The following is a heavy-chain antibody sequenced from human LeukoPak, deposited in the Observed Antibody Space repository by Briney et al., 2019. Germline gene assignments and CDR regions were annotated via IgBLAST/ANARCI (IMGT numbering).Heavy chain of an antibody. CDR1: GFTVSNNY. CDR3: ARGPRYCSSTSCYDY. J-gene: IGHJ4*02. Sequence: GGSLRLSCVASGFTVSNNYMSWVRQAPGKGLEWVSVIYSGSTTYYADSVKGRFTIYRDNSKNTLYLQMNNLRAEDTAVYYCARGPRYCSSTSCYDYWGQGTLDTVSS. V-gene: IGHV3-66*01. D-gene: IGHD2-2*01. CDR2: IYSGSTT.